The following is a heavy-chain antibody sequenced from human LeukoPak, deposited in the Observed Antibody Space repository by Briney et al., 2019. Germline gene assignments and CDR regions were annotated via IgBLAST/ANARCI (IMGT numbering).Heavy chain of an antibody. Sequence: GGSLRLSCAASGFTFSNYWMHWVRQAPGKGLVWVSRISDDGGNRNYADSVKGRFTISRDNSKNTLYLQMNSLRAEDTAVYYCAKAGEQQLVFDYWGQGTLVTVSS. CDR2: ISDDGGNR. J-gene: IGHJ4*02. V-gene: IGHV3-74*01. CDR3: AKAGEQQLVFDY. CDR1: GFTFSNYW. D-gene: IGHD6-13*01.